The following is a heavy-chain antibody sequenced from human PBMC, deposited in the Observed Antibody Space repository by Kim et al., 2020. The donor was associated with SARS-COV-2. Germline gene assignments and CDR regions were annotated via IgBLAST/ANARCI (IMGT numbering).Heavy chain of an antibody. D-gene: IGHD4-17*01. J-gene: IGHJ4*02. CDR3: AKDSNDYGDSADY. Sequence: ADTVKSRFTSAEDNSKNTLYRQMNSQRAEDTAVYYCAKDSNDYGDSADYWGQGTLVTVSS. V-gene: IGHV3-30*02.